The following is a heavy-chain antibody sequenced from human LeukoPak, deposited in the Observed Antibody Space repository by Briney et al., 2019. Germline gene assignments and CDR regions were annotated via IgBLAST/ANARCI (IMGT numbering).Heavy chain of an antibody. CDR1: GFTVRTNY. J-gene: IGHJ4*02. Sequence: GGSLRLSRAASGFTVRTNYMSWVRQAPGKGLEWVSVIYSGGNTYYADSVKGRFTISRDNSKNTLYLQMNSLRAEDTAVYYCARDPAAERGRDYWGQGTLVTVSS. D-gene: IGHD2-2*01. CDR2: IYSGGNT. V-gene: IGHV3-66*01. CDR3: ARDPAAERGRDY.